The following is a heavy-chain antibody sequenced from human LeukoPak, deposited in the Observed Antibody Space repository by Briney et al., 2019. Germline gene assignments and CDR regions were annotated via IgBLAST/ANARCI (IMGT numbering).Heavy chain of an antibody. V-gene: IGHV4-59*12. J-gene: IGHJ4*02. CDR3: ARKVTTNYYFDY. CDR2: ISFTGNT. CDR1: GGSISGYY. D-gene: IGHD4-17*01. Sequence: SETLSLTCTVSGGSISGYYWSWIRQSPGKRLEWIAYISFTGNTNYNPSLKSRVTISVDTSKNQFSLKLSSVTAADTAVYYCARKVTTNYYFDYWGQGTLVTVSS.